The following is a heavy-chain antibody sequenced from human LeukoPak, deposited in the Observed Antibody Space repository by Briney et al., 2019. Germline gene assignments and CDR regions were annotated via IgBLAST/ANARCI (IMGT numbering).Heavy chain of an antibody. Sequence: ASVKVSCKASGYTFTGYYMHWVRQAPGQGLEWMGWINPNSGGTNYAQKFQGRVTMTRDTSISTAYMELSRLGSDDTAVYYCARDSLLEYCSGGSCPDAFDIWGQGTMVTVSS. D-gene: IGHD2-15*01. CDR2: INPNSGGT. J-gene: IGHJ3*02. CDR1: GYTFTGYY. V-gene: IGHV1-2*02. CDR3: ARDSLLEYCSGGSCPDAFDI.